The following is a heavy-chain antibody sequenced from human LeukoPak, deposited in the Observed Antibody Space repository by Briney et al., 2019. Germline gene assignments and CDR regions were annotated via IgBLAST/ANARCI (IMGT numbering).Heavy chain of an antibody. V-gene: IGHV3-7*01. CDR2: IKQDGSEK. J-gene: IGHJ4*02. CDR3: ARGYSSGWWDYFDY. D-gene: IGHD6-19*01. Sequence: GGSLGLSCAASGFTFSSYWMSWVRQAPGKGLEWVANIKQDGSEKYYVDSVKGRFTISRDNAKNSLYLQMNSLRAEDTAVYYCARGYSSGWWDYFDYWGQGTLVTVSS. CDR1: GFTFSSYW.